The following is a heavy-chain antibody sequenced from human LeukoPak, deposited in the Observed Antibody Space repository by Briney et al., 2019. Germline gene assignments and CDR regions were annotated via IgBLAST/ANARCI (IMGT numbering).Heavy chain of an antibody. J-gene: IGHJ5*02. CDR3: AKTSLGWLDP. D-gene: IGHD7-27*01. V-gene: IGHV3-7*01. Sequence: QAGGSLRLSCAASGFTFSDYWMSWVRQAPGKGLEWVATLDQDGRDKFSVDSVKGRFTISRDNARNSMYLQMKSLRVEDTAVYYCAKTSLGWLDPWGQGALVTVSS. CDR1: GFTFSDYW. CDR2: LDQDGRDK.